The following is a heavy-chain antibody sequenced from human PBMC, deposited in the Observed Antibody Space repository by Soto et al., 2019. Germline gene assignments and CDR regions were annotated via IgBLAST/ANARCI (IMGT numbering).Heavy chain of an antibody. CDR1: GFTFSSYA. Sequence: EVQLLESGGGLVQPGGSLRLSCAASGFTFSSYAMSWVRQAPGKGLEWVSAISGSGGSTYYADSVKGRFTISRDNSKNTLYLQMNSLRAEDTAVYYCAKESIVLMVYAPMDFDYWGQGTLVTVSS. V-gene: IGHV3-23*01. CDR2: ISGSGGST. J-gene: IGHJ4*02. CDR3: AKESIVLMVYAPMDFDY. D-gene: IGHD2-8*01.